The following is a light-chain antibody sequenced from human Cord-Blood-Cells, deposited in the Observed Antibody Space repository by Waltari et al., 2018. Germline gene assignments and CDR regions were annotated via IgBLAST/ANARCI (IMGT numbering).Light chain of an antibody. CDR3: QAWDSSTVV. CDR2: QDS. V-gene: IGLV3-1*01. Sequence: SYELTQPPSVSVSPGQTARLTCSGYKLGDKYACWYQQKPGQSPVLVIYQDSKRPSGIPERFSGSNSGNTATLTISGTQAMDEADYYCQAWDSSTVVFGGGTKLTVL. CDR1: KLGDKY. J-gene: IGLJ2*01.